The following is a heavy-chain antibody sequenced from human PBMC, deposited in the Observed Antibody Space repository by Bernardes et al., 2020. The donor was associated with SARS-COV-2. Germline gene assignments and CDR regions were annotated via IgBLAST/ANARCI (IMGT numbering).Heavy chain of an antibody. CDR2: ISTSGGST. D-gene: IGHD3-10*01. CDR3: ACPGGYGSVDY. J-gene: IGHJ4*02. CDR1: GFTFSSQA. Sequence: GGSLRLSCAASGFTFSSQAMSWVRQAPGKGLEWVSGISTSGGSTYYRDSVKGRFTISRDNSKNTLYLQMNSLRAEDTAVYYCACPGGYGSVDYWGQGTLVTVSS. V-gene: IGHV3-23*01.